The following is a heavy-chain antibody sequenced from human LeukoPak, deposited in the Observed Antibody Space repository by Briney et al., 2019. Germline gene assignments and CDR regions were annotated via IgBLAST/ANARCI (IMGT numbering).Heavy chain of an antibody. CDR1: GGSISGYY. J-gene: IGHJ4*02. CDR3: ARPSGDILTGYYGL. CDR2: INHSGST. D-gene: IGHD3-9*01. V-gene: IGHV4-34*01. Sequence: PSETLSLTCTVSGGSISGYYWSWIRQPPGKGLEWIGEINHSGSTNYNPSIKSRVTISVDTSKNQFSLKLRSVTAADTAVYYCARPSGDILTGYYGLWGQGTLVTVSS.